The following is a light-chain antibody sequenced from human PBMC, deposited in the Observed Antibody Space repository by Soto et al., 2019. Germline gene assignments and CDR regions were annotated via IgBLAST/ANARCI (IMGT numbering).Light chain of an antibody. CDR1: SSDVGGYNY. CDR3: SSYAGSNNFV. V-gene: IGLV2-8*01. CDR2: EVS. Sequence: SALTQPPSASGSPGQSVTISCTGTSSDVGGYNYVSWYQHHPGKAPKLMIYEVSKRPSGVPDRFSGSKSGNTASLTVTGVQAEDEADYYCSSYAGSNNFVFGTGTKVTVL. J-gene: IGLJ1*01.